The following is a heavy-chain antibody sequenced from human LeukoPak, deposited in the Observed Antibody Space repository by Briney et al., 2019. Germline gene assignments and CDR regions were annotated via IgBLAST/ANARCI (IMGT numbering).Heavy chain of an antibody. J-gene: IGHJ3*02. Sequence: ASVKVSCKASGGTFSSYAISWVRQAPGQGLEWMGGIIPIFGTANYAQKFQGRVTITADKSTSTAYMELSSLRSEDTAVYYCARDEYYYGSGSYYNDAFDIWGQGTMVTVSS. CDR1: GGTFSSYA. D-gene: IGHD3-10*01. CDR2: IIPIFGTA. V-gene: IGHV1-69*06. CDR3: ARDEYYYGSGSYYNDAFDI.